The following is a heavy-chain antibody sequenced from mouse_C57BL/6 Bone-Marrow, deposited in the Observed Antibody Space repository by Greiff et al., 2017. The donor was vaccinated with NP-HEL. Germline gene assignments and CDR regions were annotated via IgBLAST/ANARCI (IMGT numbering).Heavy chain of an antibody. Sequence: VQLQQPGAELVKPGASVKVSCKASGYTFTSYWMHWVKQRPGQGLEWIGRIHPSDSDTNYNQKFKGKATLTVDKSSSTSYMQLSSLTSEDSAVYYCAIEEGYGNSYYAMDYWGQGTSVTVSS. D-gene: IGHD2-1*01. CDR1: GYTFTSYW. CDR2: IHPSDSDT. J-gene: IGHJ4*01. V-gene: IGHV1-74*01. CDR3: AIEEGYGNSYYAMDY.